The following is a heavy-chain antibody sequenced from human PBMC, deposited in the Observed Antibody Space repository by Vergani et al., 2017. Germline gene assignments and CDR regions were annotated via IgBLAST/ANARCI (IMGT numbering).Heavy chain of an antibody. J-gene: IGHJ3*02. Sequence: QVQLVQSGAEVKKPGASVKVSCKASGYTFTGYYMHWVRQAPGQGLEWMGIINHSGGSTSYAQKFQGRVTMTRDTSTSTVYMELSSLRSEDTAVYYCARVRSGSWGGADAFDIWGQGTMVTVSS. V-gene: IGHV1-46*01. D-gene: IGHD1-26*01. CDR3: ARVRSGSWGGADAFDI. CDR1: GYTFTGYY. CDR2: INHSGGST.